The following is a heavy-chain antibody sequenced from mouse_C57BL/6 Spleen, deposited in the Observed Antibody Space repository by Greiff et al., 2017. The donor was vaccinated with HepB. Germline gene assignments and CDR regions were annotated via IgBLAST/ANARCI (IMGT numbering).Heavy chain of an antibody. V-gene: IGHV5-9-1*02. CDR3: TSYSNSAWFAY. D-gene: IGHD2-5*01. CDR1: GFTFSSYA. CDR2: ISSGGDYI. Sequence: VQLKESGEGLVKPGGSLKLSCAASGFTFSSYAMSWVRQTPEKRLEWVAYISSGGDYIYYADTVKGRCTISRDNARNTLYLQMSSLKSEDTAMYYCTSYSNSAWFAYWGQGTLVTVSA. J-gene: IGHJ3*01.